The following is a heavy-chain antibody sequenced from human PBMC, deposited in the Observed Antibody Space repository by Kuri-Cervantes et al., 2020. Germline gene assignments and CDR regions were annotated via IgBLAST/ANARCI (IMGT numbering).Heavy chain of an antibody. CDR1: GYTFTSYY. Sequence: ASVKVSCKASGYTFTSYYMHWVRQATGQGLEWMGWMNPNSGNTGYAQKFQGRVTMTRNTSISTAYMELSSLRSEDTAVYYCARVVIGAFDIWGQGTMVTVSS. CDR3: ARVVIGAFDI. V-gene: IGHV1-8*02. J-gene: IGHJ3*02. D-gene: IGHD2-21*01. CDR2: MNPNSGNT.